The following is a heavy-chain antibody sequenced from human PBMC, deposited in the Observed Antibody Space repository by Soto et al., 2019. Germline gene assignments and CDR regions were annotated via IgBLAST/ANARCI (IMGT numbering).Heavy chain of an antibody. D-gene: IGHD3-16*01. CDR3: ARAVMQRRLRFDL. J-gene: IGHJ2*01. V-gene: IGHV3-53*01. Sequence: GGSLRLSCAASAFTVSSNYMSWVRQAPEKGLEWVSVIYSDGSTYYADSVKGRFTISRDNSKNTLYLQMNSLRAEDTAVYYCARAVMQRRLRFDLWGRSTLVTVSS. CDR1: AFTVSSNY. CDR2: IYSDGST.